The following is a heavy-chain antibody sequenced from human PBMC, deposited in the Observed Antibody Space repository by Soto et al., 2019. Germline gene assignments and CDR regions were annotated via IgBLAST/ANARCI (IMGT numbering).Heavy chain of an antibody. Sequence: ASVKVSCKASGYTFTSYGISWGRQAPGQGREWMGWISAYNGNTNYAQKLQGRVTMTTDTSTSKAYMELRSLRSDDTVVDYCAREFVITQRGDDAFDIWGQGTMVTVSS. V-gene: IGHV1-18*01. CDR1: GYTFTSYG. J-gene: IGHJ3*02. CDR3: AREFVITQRGDDAFDI. D-gene: IGHD3-16*01. CDR2: ISAYNGNT.